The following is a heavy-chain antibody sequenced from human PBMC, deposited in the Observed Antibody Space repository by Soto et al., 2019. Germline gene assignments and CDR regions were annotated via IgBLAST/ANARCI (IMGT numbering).Heavy chain of an antibody. D-gene: IGHD6-13*01. CDR2: IYTSGST. J-gene: IGHJ5*01. CDR1: GAFISGYY. V-gene: IGHV4-4*07. CDR3: GREASVAGSVKWFDS. Sequence: PSETLSLTCTVSGAFISGYYWSWIRQPAGKGLEWIGRIYTSGSTKYSPSLKSRATMSVDTSKKQFSLKLNSVTAADTAVYYCGREASVAGSVKWFDSWGQGTLVTVSS.